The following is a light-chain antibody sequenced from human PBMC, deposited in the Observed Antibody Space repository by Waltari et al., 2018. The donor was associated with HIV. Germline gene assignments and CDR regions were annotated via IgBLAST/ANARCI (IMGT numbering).Light chain of an antibody. CDR3: QHSRA. CDR2: AAS. Sequence: SSVSASVGDRVTITCRASQTINNHLNWYQQRPGKAPKLLIYAASSLQNGVPSRFSGSGSGTDFTLTISSLQPEDFTTFFCQHSRAFGQGTKVEIK. CDR1: QTINNH. V-gene: IGKV1-39*01. J-gene: IGKJ1*01.